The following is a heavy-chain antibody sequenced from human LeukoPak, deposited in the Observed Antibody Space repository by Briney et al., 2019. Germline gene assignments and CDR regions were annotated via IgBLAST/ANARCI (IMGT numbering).Heavy chain of an antibody. Sequence: PGGSLRLSCAASGFTFSSYAMSWVRQAPGKGLEWVSAISGSGGSTYYADSVKGRFTISRDNSKNTLYLQMNSLRAEDTAVYYCAKAPNYDFWSGAYFDYWGQGTLVTVSS. CDR3: AKAPNYDFWSGAYFDY. CDR2: ISGSGGST. V-gene: IGHV3-23*01. J-gene: IGHJ4*02. CDR1: GFTFSSYA. D-gene: IGHD3-3*01.